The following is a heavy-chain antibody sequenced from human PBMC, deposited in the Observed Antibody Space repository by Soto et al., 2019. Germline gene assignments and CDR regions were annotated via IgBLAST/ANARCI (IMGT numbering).Heavy chain of an antibody. CDR3: ARRHYDCWSGSYTPSYNWFHP. V-gene: IGHV4-39*01. J-gene: IGHJ5*02. CDR1: GGPLRIRSYY. CDR2: IYYSGST. D-gene: IGHD3-3*01. Sequence: QLQLQESGPGLVKPSETLSLTCTVSGGPLRIRSYYWGWIRQPPGKWLEGIGCIYYSGSTSYNPSLKSRFTMSLDTSTKQFSRKLGSVTTADAALYYCARRHYDCWSGSYTPSYNWFHPWGQGTLVTVSS.